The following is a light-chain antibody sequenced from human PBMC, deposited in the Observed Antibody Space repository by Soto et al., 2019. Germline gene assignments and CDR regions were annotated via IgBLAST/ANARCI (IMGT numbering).Light chain of an antibody. CDR2: GAS. J-gene: IGKJ3*01. Sequence: EVVLTQSPDTLSLSPGERATLSCRASQSISSDYLVWYQQKPGQAPRLLIYGASSRATGIPDRFSGSGSGADFALSIDGLEPEDFAIYYCQQYGDSPLTFGPGTKVDIK. CDR1: QSISSDY. V-gene: IGKV3-20*01. CDR3: QQYGDSPLT.